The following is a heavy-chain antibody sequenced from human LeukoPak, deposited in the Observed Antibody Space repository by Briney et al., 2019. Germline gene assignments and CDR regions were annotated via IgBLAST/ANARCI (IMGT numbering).Heavy chain of an antibody. Sequence: SETLSLTCTVSGGSISSYYWSWIRQPAGKGLEWIGRIYTSGSTNYNPSLKSRVTISIDTSKNQFSLKLSSVTAADTAVYYCARLIYHPVFQFWSGYYPTGFDYWGQGTLVTVSS. CDR2: IYTSGST. V-gene: IGHV4-4*07. J-gene: IGHJ4*02. D-gene: IGHD3-3*01. CDR3: ARLIYHPVFQFWSGYYPTGFDY. CDR1: GGSISSYY.